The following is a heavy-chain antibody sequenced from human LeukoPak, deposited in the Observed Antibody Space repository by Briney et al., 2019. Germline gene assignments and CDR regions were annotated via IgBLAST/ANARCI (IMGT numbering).Heavy chain of an antibody. V-gene: IGHV1-46*01. Sequence: ASVKVSCKASGYTFTSYYMHWVRQAPGQGLEWMGIINPRGGSTSYAQKFQGRVTMTRDTSTSTVYMELSSLRSEDTAVYYCARVGDYVWGSYRPLIYWGQGTLVTVSS. J-gene: IGHJ4*02. CDR2: INPRGGST. D-gene: IGHD3-16*02. CDR3: ARVGDYVWGSYRPLIY. CDR1: GYTFTSYY.